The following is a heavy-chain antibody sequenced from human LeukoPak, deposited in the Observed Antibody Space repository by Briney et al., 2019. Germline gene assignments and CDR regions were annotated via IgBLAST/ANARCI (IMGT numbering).Heavy chain of an antibody. J-gene: IGHJ4*02. CDR2: ISSSGTTI. CDR3: ARPDGDYYYGSGSYFHY. CDR1: GFTFSSYE. Sequence: GGSLRLSCAASGFTFSSYEMNWVRQAPGKGLEWVSYISSSGTTIYYADSVKGRFTISRDNAKNTLYLQMNSLRAEDTAVYYCARPDGDYYYGSGSYFHYWGQGTLVTVSS. D-gene: IGHD3-10*01. V-gene: IGHV3-48*03.